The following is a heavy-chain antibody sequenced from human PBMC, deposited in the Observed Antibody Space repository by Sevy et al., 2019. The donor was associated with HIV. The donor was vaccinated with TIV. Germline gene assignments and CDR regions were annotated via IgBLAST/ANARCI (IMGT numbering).Heavy chain of an antibody. CDR2: LSASGGST. V-gene: IGHV3-23*01. J-gene: IGHJ4*01. D-gene: IGHD3-22*01. CDR1: GFTLSNYA. CDR3: GEGSRKYYYDSSGYYGD. Sequence: GGSLRLSCVASGFTLSNYAMSWVRQAPGKGLEWVSILSASGGSTYYAESVKGRVTISRDNSKNTLDLEMNSLRGEDKAGYYCGEGSRKYYYDSSGYYGDWGQGTLVTVSS.